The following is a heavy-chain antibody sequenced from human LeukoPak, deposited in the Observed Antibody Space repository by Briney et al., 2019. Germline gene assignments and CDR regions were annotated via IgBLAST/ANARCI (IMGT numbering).Heavy chain of an antibody. CDR3: ARERRLPTVTTPYYFDY. CDR1: GYTFTSYD. V-gene: IGHV1-8*01. J-gene: IGHJ4*02. CDR2: MNPNSGNT. D-gene: IGHD4-17*01. Sequence: GASVKVSCKASGYTFTSYDINWVRQATGQGLEWMGWMNPNSGNTGYAQKFQGRVTMTRNTSISTAYMELSSLRSEDTAVYYCARERRLPTVTTPYYFDYWGQGTLVTVSS.